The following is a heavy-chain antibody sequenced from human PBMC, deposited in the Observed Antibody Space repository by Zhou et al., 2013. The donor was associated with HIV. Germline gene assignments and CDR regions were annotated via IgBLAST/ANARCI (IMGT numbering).Heavy chain of an antibody. D-gene: IGHD2-2*01. V-gene: IGHV1-46*03. CDR3: ARGYCSSTSCRTAPGY. Sequence: QVQLVQSGAEVKKPGASVKVSCKASGYTFTSYYMHWVRQAPGQGLEWMGIINPSGGSTSYAQKFQGRVTMTRDTSTSTVYMELSSLRSEDTAVYYCARGYCSSTSCRTAPGYWGQGTLVTVSS. CDR2: INPSGGST. CDR1: GYTFTSYY. J-gene: IGHJ4*02.